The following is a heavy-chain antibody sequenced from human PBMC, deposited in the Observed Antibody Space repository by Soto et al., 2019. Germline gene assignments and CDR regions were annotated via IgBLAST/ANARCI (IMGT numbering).Heavy chain of an antibody. V-gene: IGHV4-4*07. CDR1: GDPITSYF. CDR2: LFPGGTT. J-gene: IGHJ4*02. Sequence: SETLSLTCTVSGDPITSYFWSWIRQPAGKGLEWIGHLFPGGTTNLNTSLESRVSMSIDTSKNQFSLTLTSVTAADTAMYYCARTLSGFTYGSRQFYFDYWGQGSLVTVSS. CDR3: ARTLSGFTYGSRQFYFDY. D-gene: IGHD3-10*01.